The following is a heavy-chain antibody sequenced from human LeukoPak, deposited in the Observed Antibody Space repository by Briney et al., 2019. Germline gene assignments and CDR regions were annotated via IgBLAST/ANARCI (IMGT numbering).Heavy chain of an antibody. J-gene: IGHJ4*02. D-gene: IGHD6-19*01. Sequence: PGGPLRLSCAASGFTFSSYSMNWVRQAPGKGLEWVSSISSSSSYIYYADSVKGRFTISRDNSKNTLYLQMNSLRAEDTAVYYCARDQVGAVAGFFDYWGQGTLVTVSS. CDR2: ISSSSSYI. CDR3: ARDQVGAVAGFFDY. CDR1: GFTFSSYS. V-gene: IGHV3-21*01.